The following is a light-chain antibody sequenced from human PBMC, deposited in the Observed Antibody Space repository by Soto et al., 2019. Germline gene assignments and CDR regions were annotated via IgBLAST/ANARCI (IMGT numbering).Light chain of an antibody. V-gene: IGKV3D-20*02. Sequence: EIVMTQSPATLSVSPGERATLSCRASQSVSSNLAWYQQKPGQAPRLLIYGASSRATGIPDRFSGSGSGTDFTLTISRLEPEDFAVYYCQQRSSWPFTFGPGTKVDIK. J-gene: IGKJ3*01. CDR3: QQRSSWPFT. CDR1: QSVSSN. CDR2: GAS.